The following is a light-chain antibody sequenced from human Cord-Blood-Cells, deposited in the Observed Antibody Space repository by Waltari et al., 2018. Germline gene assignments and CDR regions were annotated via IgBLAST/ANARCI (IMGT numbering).Light chain of an antibody. V-gene: IGKV1-39*01. CDR3: QQNYSTPVT. Sequence: DIQMSHSPSSLSASVGHRVTITCRASQSISSYLNWYQQKPGKAPKLLIYAASSLQSGVPSRFSGSGAGTDFTLTISSLQPEDFATYYCQQNYSTPVTFGPGTKVDIK. J-gene: IGKJ3*01. CDR1: QSISSY. CDR2: AAS.